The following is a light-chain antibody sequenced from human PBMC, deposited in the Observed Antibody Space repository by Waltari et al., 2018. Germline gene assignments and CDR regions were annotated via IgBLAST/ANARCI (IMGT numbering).Light chain of an antibody. Sequence: QSALTQPASMSGSPGQSITISCTGTSSDVEGFNFVSWYQQYPGKAPKLIIYDVANRPSGFSHRSSGSRSDNTASLTISGLQAEDEADYYCSSYTSVNTRFGGGTKLTVL. J-gene: IGLJ2*01. CDR2: DVA. CDR1: SSDVEGFNF. V-gene: IGLV2-14*03. CDR3: SSYTSVNTR.